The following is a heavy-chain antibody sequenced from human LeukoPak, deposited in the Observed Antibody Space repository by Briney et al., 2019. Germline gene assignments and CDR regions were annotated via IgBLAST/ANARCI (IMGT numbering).Heavy chain of an antibody. CDR1: GFTFSSYS. D-gene: IGHD4-17*01. V-gene: IGHV3-33*08. Sequence: GGSLRLSCAASGFTFSSYSMNWVRQAPGKGLEWVALIWFDGISKYYADSLKGRFTISRDNSKNTLYLQMNSLRVEDTAVYYCARDSGYGDYRFDYWGQGTLVTVSS. CDR3: ARDSGYGDYRFDY. J-gene: IGHJ4*02. CDR2: IWFDGISK.